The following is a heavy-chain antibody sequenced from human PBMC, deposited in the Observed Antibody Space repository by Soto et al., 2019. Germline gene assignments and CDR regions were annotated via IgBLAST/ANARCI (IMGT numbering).Heavy chain of an antibody. CDR1: GFTFGTYA. J-gene: IGHJ6*02. CDR3: ARVTPGNNLYYFSGLDV. CDR2: ISYEGSNT. V-gene: IGHV3-30-3*01. D-gene: IGHD1-1*01. Sequence: QVHLVESGGGVVQPGRSLRLSCIASGFTFGTYAIHWVRQAPGKGLQWVALISYEGSNTYYADSVRGRFTISRDNSKNTFYLQMNSLRPEDAGVYYCARVTPGNNLYYFSGLDVWGQGTSVTVSS.